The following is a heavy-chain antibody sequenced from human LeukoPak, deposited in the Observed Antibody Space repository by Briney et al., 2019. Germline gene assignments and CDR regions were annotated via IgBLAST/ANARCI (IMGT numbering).Heavy chain of an antibody. V-gene: IGHV4-39*07. CDR3: ATRAKYSGSYYPLDY. Sequence: SETLSLTCTVSGGSISSYSYYWSWIRQPPGKGLEWIGEINHSGSTNYNPSLKSRVTISVDTSKNQFSLKLSSVTAADTAVYYCATRAKYSGSYYPLDYWGQGTLVTVSS. D-gene: IGHD1-26*01. CDR1: GGSISSYSYY. J-gene: IGHJ4*02. CDR2: INHSGST.